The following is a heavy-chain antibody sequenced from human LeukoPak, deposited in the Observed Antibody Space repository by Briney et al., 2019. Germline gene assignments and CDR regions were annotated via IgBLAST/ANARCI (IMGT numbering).Heavy chain of an antibody. Sequence: PGRSLRLSCAASGFTFSSYGMHWVRQAPGKGLEWVAFIRYDGSNKYYADSVKGRFTISRDNSKNTLYLQMNSLRAEDTAVYYCAKDRGTNLLGLPSGLPGGYWGQGTLVTVSS. V-gene: IGHV3-30*02. D-gene: IGHD1/OR15-1a*01. CDR3: AKDRGTNLLGLPSGLPGGY. J-gene: IGHJ4*02. CDR1: GFTFSSYG. CDR2: IRYDGSNK.